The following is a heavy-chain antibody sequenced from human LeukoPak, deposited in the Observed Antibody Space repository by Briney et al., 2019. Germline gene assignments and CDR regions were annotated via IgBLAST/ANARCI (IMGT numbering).Heavy chain of an antibody. V-gene: IGHV3-21*01. CDR3: ARDDNWNDKPFDF. J-gene: IGHJ4*02. D-gene: IGHD1-20*01. Sequence: GGSLRLSCAAPGFNLRAYTMNWVRQAPGRGWEWFSSISTSSSYIYYADSVKGRFTISRDNAENSLYLQMHSLRVEDTALYYCARDDNWNDKPFDFWGQGTLVTVSS. CDR2: ISTSSSYI. CDR1: GFNLRAYT.